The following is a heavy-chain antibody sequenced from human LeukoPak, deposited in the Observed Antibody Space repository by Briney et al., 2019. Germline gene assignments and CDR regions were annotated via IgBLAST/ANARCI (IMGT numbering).Heavy chain of an antibody. Sequence: SETLSLTCTVSGGSLSSYYWTWIRQPPGKGLEWIGYIYNSESTNYNPSLKSRVTISVDTSKNQFSLKLSSVTAADTAVYYCARRRRIGAVGTDAFDIWGQGTKVTVSS. CDR2: IYNSEST. CDR3: ARRRRIGAVGTDAFDI. J-gene: IGHJ3*02. V-gene: IGHV4-59*08. D-gene: IGHD6-13*01. CDR1: GGSLSSYY.